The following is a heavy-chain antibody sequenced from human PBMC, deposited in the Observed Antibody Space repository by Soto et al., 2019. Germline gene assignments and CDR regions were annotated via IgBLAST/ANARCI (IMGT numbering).Heavy chain of an antibody. J-gene: IGHJ5*02. CDR3: VRDGTKTLRDWFDP. D-gene: IGHD1-1*01. CDR1: GASISGFY. V-gene: IGHV4-4*07. CDR2: IYATGTT. Sequence: PSETLSLTCTVSGASISGFYWSWIRKSAGKGLEWIGRIYATGTTDYNPSLKGRVMMSVDTSKKQFSLKLRSVTAADTAVYYCVRDGTKTLRDWFDPWGKGISVTVSS.